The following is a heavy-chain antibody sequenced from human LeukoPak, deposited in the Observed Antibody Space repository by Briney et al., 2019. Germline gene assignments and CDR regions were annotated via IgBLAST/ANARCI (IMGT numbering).Heavy chain of an antibody. J-gene: IGHJ4*02. Sequence: GGSLRLSCEVSGFTFSSHAMGWVRQAPGEGLEWVSVISGGGGSTYYADSLKGRFTISRDNSKNTLYLQMNSLTAADTAVYYCARDPSIVGATPYFDYWGQGTLVTVSS. V-gene: IGHV3-23*01. CDR1: GFTFSSHA. CDR3: ARDPSIVGATPYFDY. D-gene: IGHD1-26*01. CDR2: ISGGGGST.